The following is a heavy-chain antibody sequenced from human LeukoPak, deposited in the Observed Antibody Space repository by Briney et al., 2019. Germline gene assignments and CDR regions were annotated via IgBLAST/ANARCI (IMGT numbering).Heavy chain of an antibody. CDR2: INPNSGGT. D-gene: IGHD2-21*02. CDR1: GYTFTSYG. J-gene: IGHJ4*02. CDR3: ARVRGGDCD. V-gene: IGHV1-2*06. Sequence: ASVKVSCKASGYTFTSYGISWVRQAPGQGLEWMGRINPNSGGTNYAQKFQGRVTMTRDTSISTAYMELSRLRSDDTAVYYCARVRGGDCDWGQGTLVTVSS.